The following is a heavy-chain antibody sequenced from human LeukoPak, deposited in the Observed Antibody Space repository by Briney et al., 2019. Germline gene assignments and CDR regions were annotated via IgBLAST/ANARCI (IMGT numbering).Heavy chain of an antibody. CDR1: GFTFSV. J-gene: IGHJ4*02. CDR3: VKDRGDLPPYFDY. Sequence: GGSLRLSCAASGFTFSVMHWVRQAPGKRLEWVALILHDGTNKNYADSVKGRFTISRDNSKKTLYLQMNSLRPEDTAVYYCVKDRGDLPPYFDYWGQGTLVTVSS. V-gene: IGHV3-30*02. CDR2: ILHDGTNK. D-gene: IGHD2-21*02.